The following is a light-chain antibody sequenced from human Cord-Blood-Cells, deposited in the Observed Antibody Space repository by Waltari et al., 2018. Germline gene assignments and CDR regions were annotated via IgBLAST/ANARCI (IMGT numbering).Light chain of an antibody. CDR1: QDISNY. J-gene: IGKJ3*01. CDR3: QQYYNTPLT. V-gene: IGKV1-33*01. CDR2: DAS. Sequence: DIQMTQSPSSLSASVVDRVTITCQASQDISNYLNWYQQKPGKAPKLLIYDASSLESGVPSRFSGSGSGTDFTLTISSLQPEDIATYYCQQYYNTPLTFGAGTKVDIK.